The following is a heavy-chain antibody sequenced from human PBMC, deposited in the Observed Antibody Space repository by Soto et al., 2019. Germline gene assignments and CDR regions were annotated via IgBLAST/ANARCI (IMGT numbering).Heavy chain of an antibody. J-gene: IGHJ6*02. D-gene: IGHD2-2*01. V-gene: IGHV3-33*01. CDR2: IWYDGSNK. CDR1: GFTFSSYG. CDR3: AREYDIVVVPAGMDV. Sequence: GGSLRLSCAASGFTFSSYGMHWVRQAPGRGLEWVAVIWYDGSNKYYADSVKGRFTTSRDNSKNTLYLQMNSLRAEDTAVYYCAREYDIVVVPAGMDVWGQGTTVTVSS.